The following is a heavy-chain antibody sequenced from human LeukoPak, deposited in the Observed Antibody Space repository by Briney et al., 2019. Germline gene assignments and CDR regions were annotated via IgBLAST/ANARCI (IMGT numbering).Heavy chain of an antibody. Sequence: GGSLRLSCAASGFTFSSYGMHWVRQAPGKGLEWVALTSYDGNNKYYADSVKGRFTISRDNSKNTLSLEMNSLKPEDTAVYFCAKDMMRRGYDIWGQGTMVTVSS. V-gene: IGHV3-30*18. CDR2: TSYDGNNK. D-gene: IGHD5-12*01. CDR1: GFTFSSYG. J-gene: IGHJ3*02. CDR3: AKDMMRRGYDI.